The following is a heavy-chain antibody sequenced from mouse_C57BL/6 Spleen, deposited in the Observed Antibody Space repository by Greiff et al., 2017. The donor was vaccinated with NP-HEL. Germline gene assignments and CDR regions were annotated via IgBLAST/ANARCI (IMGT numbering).Heavy chain of an antibody. CDR2: IYPRSGNT. D-gene: IGHD2-4*01. Sequence: VKLMESGAELARPGASVKLSCKASGYTFTSYGISWVKQRTGQGLEWIGEIYPRSGNTYYNEKFKGKATLTADKSSSTAYMELRSLTSEDSAVYFCAREGYYDYDEGYFDYWGQGTTLTVSS. J-gene: IGHJ2*01. CDR3: AREGYYDYDEGYFDY. CDR1: GYTFTSYG. V-gene: IGHV1-81*01.